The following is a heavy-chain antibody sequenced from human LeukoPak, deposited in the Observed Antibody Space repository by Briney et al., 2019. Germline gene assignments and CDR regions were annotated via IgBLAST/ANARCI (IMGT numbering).Heavy chain of an antibody. V-gene: IGHV1-8*01. J-gene: IGHJ5*02. CDR1: GYTYTNYD. Sequence: ASVRVSCKTSGYTYTNYDINWVRQATGQGLEWMGWMNPNSGNTGYAQKFQGRVTMTRNTSISTAYMELSSLRSEDTAVYYCARPHCSSTDCHPPEWFDPWGQGTLVTVSS. CDR3: ARPHCSSTDCHPPEWFDP. CDR2: MNPNSGNT. D-gene: IGHD2-2*01.